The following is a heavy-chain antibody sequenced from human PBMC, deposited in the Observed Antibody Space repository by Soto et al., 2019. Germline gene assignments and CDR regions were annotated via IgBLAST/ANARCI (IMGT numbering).Heavy chain of an antibody. V-gene: IGHV3-74*01. CDR3: ARVATGTTDFDY. CDR2: INSDGGST. CDR1: GFTFSSYW. Sequence: GGSLRLSCAASGFTFSSYWMHWVRQAPGKGLVWVSRINSDGGSTGYADSVKGRFTISRDNAKNTLYLQMNSLRAEDTAVYYCARVATGTTDFDYWGQGTLVTVSS. D-gene: IGHD1-7*01. J-gene: IGHJ4*02.